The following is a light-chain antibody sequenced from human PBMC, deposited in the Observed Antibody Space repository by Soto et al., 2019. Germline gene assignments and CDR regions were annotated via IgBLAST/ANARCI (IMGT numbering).Light chain of an antibody. CDR2: RAS. Sequence: ISRWSATLSEKPGERATLSCRAGKNIYSNVAWYQHRPGQAPRLLIYRASTRAAGVPARFSGSGSGTEFTLTISGLQSKDFALYYCPQYHNSWTFGQGTKLYIK. CDR3: PQYHNSWT. V-gene: IGKV3-15*01. J-gene: IGKJ1*01. CDR1: KNIYSN.